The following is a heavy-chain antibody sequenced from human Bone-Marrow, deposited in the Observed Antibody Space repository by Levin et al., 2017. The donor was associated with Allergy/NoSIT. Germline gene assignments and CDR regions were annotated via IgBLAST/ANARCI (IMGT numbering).Heavy chain of an antibody. J-gene: IGHJ3*01. V-gene: IGHV3-7*01. CDR1: GFPFSAYW. D-gene: IGHD7-27*01. Sequence: GSLRLSCAASGFPFSAYWMAWVRQAPGKGLEWVANIKQRGIETYYGDSVRGRFTISRDDATDSLYLQMNSLRVEDTAVYYCVRDPDWGRSGVFNRWGQGTMVTVSS. CDR2: IKQRGIET. CDR3: VRDPDWGRSGVFNR.